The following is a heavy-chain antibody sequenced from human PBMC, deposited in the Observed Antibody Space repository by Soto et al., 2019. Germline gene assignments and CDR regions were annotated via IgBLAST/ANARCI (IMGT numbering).Heavy chain of an antibody. CDR3: AKLAFGTLYSGMDV. CDR1: GIPFDTYA. V-gene: IGHV3-23*01. Sequence: GGSLRLSCAVSGIPFDTYAMSWVRQARGKGLEWVSLISGSGGRTHYADSVKGRFTISRDNSKNTLYLQMNNLRADDTAEYYCAKLAFGTLYSGMDVWGQGTTVTVSS. J-gene: IGHJ6*02. CDR2: ISGSGGRT. D-gene: IGHD3-10*01.